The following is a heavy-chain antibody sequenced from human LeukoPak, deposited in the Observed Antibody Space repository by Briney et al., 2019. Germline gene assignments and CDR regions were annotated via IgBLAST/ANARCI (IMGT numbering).Heavy chain of an antibody. V-gene: IGHV4-61*02. D-gene: IGHD3-16*02. J-gene: IGHJ4*02. CDR2: IYTSGST. CDR1: GGSISSGSYY. CDR3: ARDEYVWGSYRYLRY. Sequence: SETLSLTCTVSGGSISSGSYYWSWIRQPAGKGLEWIGRIYTSGSTNYNPSLKSRVTISVDTSKNQFSLKLSSVTAADTAVYYCARDEYVWGSYRYLRYWGQGTLVTVSS.